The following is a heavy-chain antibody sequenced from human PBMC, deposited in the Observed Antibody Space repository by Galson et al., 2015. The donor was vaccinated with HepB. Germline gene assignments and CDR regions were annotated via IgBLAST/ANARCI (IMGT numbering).Heavy chain of an antibody. J-gene: IGHJ5*02. D-gene: IGHD2-2*01. CDR1: GFTFSSYW. V-gene: IGHV3-7*01. CDR2: IKQDGSEK. CDR3: ARDCCSSTSCYEGGRYNWFDP. Sequence: SLRLSCAASGFTFSSYWMSWVRQAPGKGLEWVANIKQDGSEKYYVDSVKGRFTISRDNAKNSLYLQMNSLRAEDTAVYYCARDCCSSTSCYEGGRYNWFDPWGQVTLVTVSS.